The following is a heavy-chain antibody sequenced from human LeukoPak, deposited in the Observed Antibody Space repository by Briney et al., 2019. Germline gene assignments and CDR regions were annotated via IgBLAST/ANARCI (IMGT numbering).Heavy chain of an antibody. D-gene: IGHD2/OR15-2a*01. CDR3: ARDHNRGRYCYYGMDV. Sequence: SETLSLTCTVSGGSISSYYWSWIRQPAGKGLEWIGRIYTSGSTNYNPSLKSRVTMSVDTSKYQFSLKLSSVTAADTAVYYCARDHNRGRYCYYGMDVWGQGTTVTVSS. V-gene: IGHV4-4*07. J-gene: IGHJ6*02. CDR2: IYTSGST. CDR1: GGSISSYY.